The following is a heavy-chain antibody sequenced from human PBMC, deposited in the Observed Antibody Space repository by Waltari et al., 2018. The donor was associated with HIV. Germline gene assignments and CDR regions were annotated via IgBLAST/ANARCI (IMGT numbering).Heavy chain of an antibody. CDR1: GGLLRDDRYY. J-gene: IGHJ4*02. CDR2: VHHGGWT. CDR3: ARHWRLGPTEG. Sequence: LLLNASGPGVLTPSETLSLSCTVTGGLLRDDRYYWGWVRQFPARPLWGIASVHHGGWTVLNPVLSSRLTHGLDKAKRRTSLTVASVTAGDTGVEFCARHWRLGPTEGWGQGILVIVSS. V-gene: IGHV4-39*01. D-gene: IGHD2-21*02.